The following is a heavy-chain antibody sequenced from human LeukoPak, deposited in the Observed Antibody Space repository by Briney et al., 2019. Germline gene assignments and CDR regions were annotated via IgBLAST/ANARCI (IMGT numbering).Heavy chain of an antibody. V-gene: IGHV4-34*01. J-gene: IGHJ4*02. CDR2: INHSGST. CDR3: AREGGGLKSFDY. D-gene: IGHD1-26*01. Sequence: SETLSLTCAVCGGSFSGYYWSWIRQPPGKGLEWIGEINHSGSTNYNPSLKSRVAMSVDTSKKQVSLKLSDVTAADTAVYYCAREGGGLKSFDYWGQGTLVTVSS. CDR1: GGSFSGYY.